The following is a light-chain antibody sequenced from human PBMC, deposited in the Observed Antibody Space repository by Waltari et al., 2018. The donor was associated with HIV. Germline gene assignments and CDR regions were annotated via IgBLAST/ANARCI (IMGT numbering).Light chain of an antibody. J-gene: IGLJ3*02. CDR2: DTN. Sequence: QSVLTQPPSVSAAPGQKVTISCSGSSSNIGNNYVSWYQQPPGTAPKLLIYDTNKRPSGSPARLSGSKSGTSATLGITARQTGDEADYYCGTWDSSLSAPGVFGGGTKLTVL. V-gene: IGLV1-51*01. CDR3: GTWDSSLSAPGV. CDR1: SSNIGNNY.